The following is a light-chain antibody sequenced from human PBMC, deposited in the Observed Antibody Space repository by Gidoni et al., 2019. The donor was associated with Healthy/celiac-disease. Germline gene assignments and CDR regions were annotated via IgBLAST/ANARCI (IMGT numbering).Light chain of an antibody. CDR2: GAS. V-gene: IGKV3D-7*01. CDR3: QQDYNLPLT. J-gene: IGKJ4*01. CDR1: QSVSSSY. Sequence: PGERVTRSCRASQSVSSSYLTWYQQKPGQAPRLLIYGASTRATSIPARFSGSGSGTDFTLTISSLQPEDVAVYYCQQDYNLPLTFGGGTKVEIK.